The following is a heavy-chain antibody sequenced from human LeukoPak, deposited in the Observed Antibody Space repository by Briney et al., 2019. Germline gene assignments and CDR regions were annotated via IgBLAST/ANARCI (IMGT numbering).Heavy chain of an antibody. CDR2: IKQDGSEK. V-gene: IGHV3-7*01. D-gene: IGHD6-19*01. CDR3: ARDLHSSGWDYYFDY. Sequence: GGSLRLSCAASGFTFSSYWMSWVRQAPGKGLEWVASIKQDGSEKYYVDSVKGRFTISRDNAKNSLYLQMNSLRAEDTAVYYCARDLHSSGWDYYFDYWGQGTLVTVSS. J-gene: IGHJ4*02. CDR1: GFTFSSYW.